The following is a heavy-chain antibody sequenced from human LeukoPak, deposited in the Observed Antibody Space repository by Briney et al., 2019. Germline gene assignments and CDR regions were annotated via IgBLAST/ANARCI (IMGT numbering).Heavy chain of an antibody. Sequence: SETLSLACAVYGGSFSGYYWSWIRQPPGKGLEWIGEINHSGSTNYNPSLKSRVTISVDTSKNQFSLKLSSVTAADTAVYYCARPAAIAARNNWFDPWGQGTLVTVSS. CDR3: ARPAAIAARNNWFDP. V-gene: IGHV4-34*01. D-gene: IGHD6-6*01. CDR1: GGSFSGYY. CDR2: INHSGST. J-gene: IGHJ5*02.